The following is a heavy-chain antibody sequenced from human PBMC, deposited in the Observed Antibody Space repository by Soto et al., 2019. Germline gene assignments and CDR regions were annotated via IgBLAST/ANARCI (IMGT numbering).Heavy chain of an antibody. CDR3: ARTLCSTTMCQAHDMDV. CDR2: IYYRGST. V-gene: IGHV4-61*08. D-gene: IGHD2-2*01. CDR1: GAPVSSGGYY. J-gene: IGHJ6*02. Sequence: SETLSLTCTVTGAPVSSGGYYWTWIRQPPGKGLEWIGYIYYRGSTNYNPSLKSRVTISLDTSNNQFSLRLSSVTAADTAVYYCARTLCSTTMCQAHDMDVWGQGTTVTVS.